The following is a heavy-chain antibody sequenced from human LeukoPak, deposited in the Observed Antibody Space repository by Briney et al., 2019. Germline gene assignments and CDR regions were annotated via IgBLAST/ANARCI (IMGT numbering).Heavy chain of an antibody. CDR2: IYHSGST. D-gene: IGHD1-1*01. Sequence: PSETLSLTCTVSGYSISSGYYWGWIRQPPGKGLEWIGSIYHSGSTYYNPSLKSRVTISVDTSKNQFSLKLSSVTAADTAVYYCARVHRLTPIYGLDVWGQGTTVIVSS. CDR3: ARVHRLTPIYGLDV. J-gene: IGHJ6*02. V-gene: IGHV4-38-2*02. CDR1: GYSISSGYY.